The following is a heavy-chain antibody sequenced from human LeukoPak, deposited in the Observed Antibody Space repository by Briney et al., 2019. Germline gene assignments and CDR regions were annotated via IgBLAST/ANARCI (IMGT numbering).Heavy chain of an antibody. CDR3: ARVLGSGWFDT. Sequence: GGSLRLSCAASGFTFSSYAMSWVRQAPGKGLEWVSAISGSGSSTYYADSVKGRFTISRDNSKNTLYLQMNSLRAEDTAVYYCARVLGSGWFDTWGQGTLVTVSS. D-gene: IGHD3-10*01. V-gene: IGHV3-23*01. J-gene: IGHJ5*02. CDR2: ISGSGSST. CDR1: GFTFSSYA.